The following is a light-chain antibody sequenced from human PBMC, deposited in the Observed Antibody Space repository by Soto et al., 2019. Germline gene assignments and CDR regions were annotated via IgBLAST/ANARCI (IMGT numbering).Light chain of an antibody. Sequence: EIVMTQSPATLSVSPGDRATLSCTASQSVNSDLAWYQQKPGQSPRLLIYGASTRATGIPARFSGSGSGTEFTLTISSLQSEDFAIYYCQQYNNWPPYPFGQGTKLEIK. V-gene: IGKV3-15*01. CDR1: QSVNSD. CDR3: QQYNNWPPYP. CDR2: GAS. J-gene: IGKJ2*01.